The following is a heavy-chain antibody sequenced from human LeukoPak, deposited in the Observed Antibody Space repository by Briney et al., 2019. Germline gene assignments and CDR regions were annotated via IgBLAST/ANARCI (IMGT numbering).Heavy chain of an antibody. V-gene: IGHV4-39*01. CDR2: IYYSGSS. CDR3: ARQGGAAAGRYFDY. J-gene: IGHJ4*02. D-gene: IGHD6-13*01. Sequence: SETLSLTCTVSGGSISSSSYYWAWIRQPPGKGLEWIASIYYSGSSYYNPSLKSRVTISVDTSKHQFSLKLSSVTAADTALYYCARQGGAAAGRYFDYWGQGALVTVSS. CDR1: GGSISSSSYY.